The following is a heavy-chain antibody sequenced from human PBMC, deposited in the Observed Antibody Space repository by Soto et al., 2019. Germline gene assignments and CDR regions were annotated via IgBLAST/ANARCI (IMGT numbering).Heavy chain of an antibody. V-gene: IGHV3-53*01. CDR3: ARVRDDFWSGPVRNYGMDV. J-gene: IGHJ6*02. CDR2: IYSGGSA. Sequence: PGGSLRLSCAASGFTVSSNYMSWVRQAPGKGLEWVSVIYSGGSAYYADSVKGRFTISRDKSKNTLYLQMNSLRVEDTAVYYCARVRDDFWSGPVRNYGMDVWGQGTTIPVSS. D-gene: IGHD3-3*01. CDR1: GFTVSSNY.